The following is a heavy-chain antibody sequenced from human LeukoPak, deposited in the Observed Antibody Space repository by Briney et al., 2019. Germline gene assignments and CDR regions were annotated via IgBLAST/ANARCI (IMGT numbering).Heavy chain of an antibody. J-gene: IGHJ4*02. CDR3: ARGLRLGYYYDSSGYTPFDY. CDR2: IYYSGST. Sequence: SETLSLTCTVSGGSISSYYWSWIRQPPGKGLEWIGYIYYSGSTNYNPSLKSRVTISVDTSKNQFSLKLSSVTAADTAVHYCARGLRLGYYYDSSGYTPFDYWGQGTLVTVSS. D-gene: IGHD3-22*01. V-gene: IGHV4-59*01. CDR1: GGSISSYY.